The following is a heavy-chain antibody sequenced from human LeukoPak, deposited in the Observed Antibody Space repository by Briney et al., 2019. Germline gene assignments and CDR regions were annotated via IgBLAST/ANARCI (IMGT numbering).Heavy chain of an antibody. J-gene: IGHJ4*02. V-gene: IGHV4-30-4*07. CDR2: IYYGGST. CDR3: AREGWGGYYDSSGYLN. D-gene: IGHD3-22*01. Sequence: SETLSLTCAVSGGSISSGGYSWSWLRQPPGTGLEWIGYIYYGGSTYYNPSLKSRVTISVDTSKNQFSLKLSAVTAADTAVYYCAREGWGGYYDSSGYLNWGQGTLVTVSS. CDR1: GGSISSGGYS.